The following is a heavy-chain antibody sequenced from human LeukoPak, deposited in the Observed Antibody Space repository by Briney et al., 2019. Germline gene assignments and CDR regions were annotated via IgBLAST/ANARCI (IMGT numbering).Heavy chain of an antibody. V-gene: IGHV3-66*01. CDR1: GFTFSSYY. Sequence: PGGSLRLSCAASGFTFSSYYMSWVRQAPGKGLGWVSDIYSDGTTNYEDSVKVRFIFSRDNSKNTLYLQMNSLRAEDTAVYYCARASLYYDSSAYGLLDYWGQGTLVTVSS. D-gene: IGHD3-22*01. J-gene: IGHJ4*02. CDR3: ARASLYYDSSAYGLLDY. CDR2: IYSDGTT.